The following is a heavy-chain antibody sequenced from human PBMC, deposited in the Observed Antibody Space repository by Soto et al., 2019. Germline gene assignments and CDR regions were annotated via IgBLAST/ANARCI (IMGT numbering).Heavy chain of an antibody. D-gene: IGHD6-19*01. Sequence: EVQLVESGGGLVKPGGSLRLSCATYGFSFNDAWLSWVRQAPGKGLEWVGRLKGKNVGGTTDHAAPVTGRFSISSDDSKNMLYLQMNNLKIEDTAVYYCATEFGYSSGQNDNWGQGTLVTVSS. CDR2: LKGKNVGGTT. J-gene: IGHJ4*02. CDR1: GFSFNDAW. V-gene: IGHV3-15*07. CDR3: ATEFGYSSGQNDN.